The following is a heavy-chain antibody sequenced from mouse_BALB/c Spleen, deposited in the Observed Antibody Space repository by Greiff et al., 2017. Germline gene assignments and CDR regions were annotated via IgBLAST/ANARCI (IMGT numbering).Heavy chain of an antibody. CDR1: GFTFSSFG. Sequence: EVKLMESGGGLVQPGGSRKLSCAASGFTFSSFGMHWVRQAPGKGLEWVAYISSGSSTIYYADTVKGRFTISRDNPKNTLFLQMTSLRSEDTAMYYCARDYDYRYYFDYWGQGTTLTVSS. D-gene: IGHD2-4*01. J-gene: IGHJ2*01. V-gene: IGHV5-17*02. CDR3: ARDYDYRYYFDY. CDR2: ISSGSSTI.